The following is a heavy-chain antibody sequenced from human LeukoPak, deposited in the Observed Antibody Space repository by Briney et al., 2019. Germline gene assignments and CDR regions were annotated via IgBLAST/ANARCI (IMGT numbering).Heavy chain of an antibody. V-gene: IGHV4-59*11. CDR3: ARDAAVAGHAFDY. CDR1: GGSISSHY. CDR2: IYYSGST. J-gene: IGHJ4*02. D-gene: IGHD6-19*01. Sequence: SETLSLTCTVSGGSISSHYWSWIRQPPGKGLEWMGYIYYSGSTNYNPSLKSRVTISVDTSKNQFSLKLSSVTAADTAVYYCARDAAVAGHAFDYWGQGTLVTVSS.